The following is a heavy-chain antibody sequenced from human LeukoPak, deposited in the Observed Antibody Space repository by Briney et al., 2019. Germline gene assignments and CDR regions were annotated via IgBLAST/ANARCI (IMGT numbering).Heavy chain of an antibody. CDR1: RFTFSKYI. CDR2: IRAGGDVT. Sequence: GGSLRLSCVASRFTFSKYIMTWVRQGPGKGLEWVASIRAGGDVTFYADAVKGRFRPSRDNSRNTVYLEMNSLRVDDTGVYFCANWGGTQTIGDIWYGPLDYWGQGTQVTVSS. D-gene: IGHD3-16*01. J-gene: IGHJ4*02. V-gene: IGHV3-23*01. CDR3: ANWGGTQTIGDIWYGPLDY.